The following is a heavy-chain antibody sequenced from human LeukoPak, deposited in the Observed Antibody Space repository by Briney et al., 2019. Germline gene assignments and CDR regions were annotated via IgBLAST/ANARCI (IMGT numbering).Heavy chain of an antibody. V-gene: IGHV3-23*01. J-gene: IGHJ4*02. CDR2: IGGSGDKT. Sequence: GGSLRLSCAASGFTFNRNAISWVRQAPGKGLEWVSTIGGSGDKTFYADSVKGRFTISRDNAKNSLYLQMNSLRAEDTAVYYCAAYAPKCSGGSCYTGDYWGQGTLVTVSS. D-gene: IGHD2-15*01. CDR1: GFTFNRNA. CDR3: AAYAPKCSGGSCYTGDY.